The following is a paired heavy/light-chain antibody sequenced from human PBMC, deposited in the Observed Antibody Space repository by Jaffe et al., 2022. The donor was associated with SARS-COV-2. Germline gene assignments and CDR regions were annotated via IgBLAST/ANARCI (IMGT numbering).Light chain of an antibody. Sequence: ETVLTQSPGTLSLSPGERATLSCRASQSVSSNYLAWYQQRHGQAPRLLIYGASSRATGIPDRFSGSGSGTDFTLTISRLEPEDFAVYYCQQYVSYPLTFGGGTKVEIK. CDR1: QSVSSNY. V-gene: IGKV3-20*01. CDR2: GAS. CDR3: QQYVSYPLT. J-gene: IGKJ4*01.
Heavy chain of an antibody. J-gene: IGHJ3*01. D-gene: IGHD1-26*01. CDR3: ASPSLIQSGSS. V-gene: IGHV3-74*01. CDR2: INPDGTFT. CDR1: GFTFSSYW. Sequence: EVQVVESGGGLVQPGGSLRLSCAASGFTFSSYWMHWVRQAPGKGLVWVSRINPDGTFTTYADSVKGRFAISRDNAKNTLYLQMNSLRAEDTAVYYCASPSLIQSGSSWGQGTMVTVSS.